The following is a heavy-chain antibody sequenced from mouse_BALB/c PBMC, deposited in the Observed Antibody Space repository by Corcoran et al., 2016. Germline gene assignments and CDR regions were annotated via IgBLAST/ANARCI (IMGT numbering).Heavy chain of an antibody. CDR3: ARSDGITTSMDY. V-gene: IGHV1-18*01. CDR2: INPNNGGT. Sequence: EVLLQQSGPELVKPGASVKIPCKASGYTFTDYNMDWVKQSHGKRLEWIGDINPNNGGTIYNQKFKGKATLTVDKSSSTAYMELRSLTSEDTAVYYCARSDGITTSMDYWGQGPSVTVSS. D-gene: IGHD2-4*01. CDR1: GYTFTDYN. J-gene: IGHJ4*01.